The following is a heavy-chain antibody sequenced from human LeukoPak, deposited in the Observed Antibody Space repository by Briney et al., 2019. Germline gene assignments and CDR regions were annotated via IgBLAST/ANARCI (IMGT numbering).Heavy chain of an antibody. D-gene: IGHD7-27*01. J-gene: IGHJ4*02. CDR2: TYYRSKWYI. CDR3: ARGWGFDF. V-gene: IGHV6-1*01. Sequence: SQTLSLTCAISGDSVSSANTAWSWIRQSPSRGLEWLGRTYYRSKWYIDYAVSVKSRIIINPDTSKNQFSLQLNSLTPDDTAVYYCARGWGFDFRGQGTLVTVSS. CDR1: GDSVSSANTA.